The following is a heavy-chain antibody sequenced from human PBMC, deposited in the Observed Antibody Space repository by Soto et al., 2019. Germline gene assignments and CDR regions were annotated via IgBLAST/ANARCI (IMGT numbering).Heavy chain of an antibody. CDR3: ARDQKVYCSSTSCHSLNFDY. CDR2: IKQDGSEK. D-gene: IGHD2-2*01. V-gene: IGHV3-7*01. CDR1: GFPFSRYW. J-gene: IGHJ4*02. Sequence: LSLTCAASGFPFSRYWMSWVRQAPGKGLEWVANIKQDGSEKYYVDSVKGRFTVSRDNAKNSLYLQMNSLRAEDTAVYYCARDQKVYCSSTSCHSLNFDYWGQGTLVTVSS.